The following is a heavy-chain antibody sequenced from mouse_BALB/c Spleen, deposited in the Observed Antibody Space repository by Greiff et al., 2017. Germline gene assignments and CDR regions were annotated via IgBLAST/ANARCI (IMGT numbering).Heavy chain of an antibody. Sequence: QVQLQQSGAELARPGASVKMSCKASGYTFTSYTMHWVKQRPGQGLEWIGYINPSSGYTNYNQKFKDKATLTADKSSSTAYMQLSSLTSEDSAVYYCARDGMITAMDYWGQGTSVTVSS. V-gene: IGHV1-4*01. D-gene: IGHD2-4*01. CDR3: ARDGMITAMDY. CDR1: GYTFTSYT. J-gene: IGHJ4*01. CDR2: INPSSGYT.